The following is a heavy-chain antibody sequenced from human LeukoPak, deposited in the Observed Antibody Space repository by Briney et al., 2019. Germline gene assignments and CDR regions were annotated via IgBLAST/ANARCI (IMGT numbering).Heavy chain of an antibody. CDR1: GFTFSTSS. V-gene: IGHV3-21*01. CDR2: ISSSSFYI. D-gene: IGHD3-22*01. J-gene: IGHJ6*03. CDR3: ARAGYYDIYDYYFYMDV. Sequence: GGSLRLSCAAYGFTFSTSSMHWVRQAPGKGLEWVSSISSSSFYIYYADSVKGRFTISRDNAKNSLYLQMNSLRAEDTAVYYSARAGYYDIYDYYFYMDVWGKGTTVTISS.